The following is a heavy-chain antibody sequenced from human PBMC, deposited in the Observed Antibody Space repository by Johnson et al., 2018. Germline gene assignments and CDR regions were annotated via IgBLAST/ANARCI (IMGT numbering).Heavy chain of an antibody. CDR3: VGGVGWILQH. CDR1: GFTFSNYW. CDR2: IKKDGSEK. D-gene: IGHD1-26*01. V-gene: IGHV3-7*01. Sequence: EVQLVESGGGLVPPGGSLRLSCAASGFTFSNYWMFWVRQAPGKGLEWVATIKKDGSEKLYVDSVKGRFTMSRDNAKNSLSLEMNSLRDEDTAVYYCVGGVGWILQHWGQGTLVSVSS. J-gene: IGHJ1*01.